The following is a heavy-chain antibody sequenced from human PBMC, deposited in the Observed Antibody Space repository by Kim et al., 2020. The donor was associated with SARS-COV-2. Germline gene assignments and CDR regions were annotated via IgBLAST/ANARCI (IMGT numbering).Heavy chain of an antibody. CDR1: GGSISSYY. J-gene: IGHJ4*02. Sequence: SETLSLTCTVSGGSISSYYWSWIRQPPGKGLEWIGYIYYSGSTNYNPSLKSRVTISVDTSKNQFSLKLSSVTAADTAVNYCARGREGYISSWYLDYWGQGTLVTVSS. V-gene: IGHV4-59*12. CDR2: IYYSGST. CDR3: ARGREGYISSWYLDY. D-gene: IGHD6-13*01.